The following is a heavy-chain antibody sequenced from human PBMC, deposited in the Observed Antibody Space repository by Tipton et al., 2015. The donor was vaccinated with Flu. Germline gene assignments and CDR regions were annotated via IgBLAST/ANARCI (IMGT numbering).Heavy chain of an antibody. V-gene: IGHV4-61*02. J-gene: IGHJ6*02. CDR1: GDSISSGTHY. Sequence: TLSLTCTVSGDSISSGTHYWSWIRQPAGKGLEWIGRIYTSGGTNYNPSLKTRVTISVNTSKNQFSLKLSSVTAADTAVYYRARDDGDYGSESYHYYYGMDVWGQGTTVTVPS. CDR2: IYTSGGT. CDR3: ARDDGDYGSESYHYYYGMDV. D-gene: IGHD3-10*01.